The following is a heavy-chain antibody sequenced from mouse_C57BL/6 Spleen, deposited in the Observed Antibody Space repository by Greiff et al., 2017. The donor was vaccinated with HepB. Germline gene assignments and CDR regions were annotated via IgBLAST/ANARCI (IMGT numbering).Heavy chain of an antibody. Sequence: QVQLKQPGAELVRPGTSVKLSCKASGYTFTSYWMHWVKQRPGQGLEWIGVIDPSDSYTNYNQKFKGKATLTVDTSSSTAYMQLSSLTSEDSAVYYCARWATVVATGYFDVWGTGTTVTVSS. D-gene: IGHD1-1*01. V-gene: IGHV1-59*01. CDR3: ARWATVVATGYFDV. CDR1: GYTFTSYW. J-gene: IGHJ1*03. CDR2: IDPSDSYT.